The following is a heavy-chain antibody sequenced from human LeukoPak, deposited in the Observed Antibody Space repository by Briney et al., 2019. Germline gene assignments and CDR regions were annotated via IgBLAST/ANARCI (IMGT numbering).Heavy chain of an antibody. CDR1: GYSISSGYY. Sequence: SETLPLTCAVSGYSISSGYYWGWIRQPPGKGLEWIGSISQSGSTYCNPSLRSRVTISVDASKNQVSLKLNSVTATDTAVYYCARHRYPGSSDYFDCWGQGTLVTVSS. V-gene: IGHV4-38-2*01. CDR3: ARHRYPGSSDYFDC. CDR2: ISQSGST. J-gene: IGHJ4*02. D-gene: IGHD6-6*01.